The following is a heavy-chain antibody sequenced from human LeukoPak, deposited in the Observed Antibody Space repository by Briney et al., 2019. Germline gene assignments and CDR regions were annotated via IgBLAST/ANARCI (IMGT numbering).Heavy chain of an antibody. Sequence: SVKVSCKASGGTFSSYAISWVRQAPGQGLEWMGGIIPIFGTANYAQKFQGRVTITADKSTSTAYMELSSLRSEDTAVYYCARRGVVPAAMIFSAFDYWGQGTLVTVSS. CDR2: IIPIFGTA. J-gene: IGHJ4*02. CDR1: GGTFSSYA. CDR3: ARRGVVPAAMIFSAFDY. V-gene: IGHV1-69*06. D-gene: IGHD2-2*01.